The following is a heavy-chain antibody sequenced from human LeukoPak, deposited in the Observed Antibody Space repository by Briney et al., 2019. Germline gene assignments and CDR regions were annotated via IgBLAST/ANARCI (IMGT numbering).Heavy chain of an antibody. D-gene: IGHD1-26*01. Sequence: GGSLRLSCAASGFTFDDYAMPWVRQAPGKGLEWVSGISWNSGSIGYADSVKGRFTISRDNAKNSLYLQMNSLRAEDTALYYCAKVIVGATSAFDIWGQGTMVTVSS. CDR2: ISWNSGSI. CDR1: GFTFDDYA. V-gene: IGHV3-9*01. CDR3: AKVIVGATSAFDI. J-gene: IGHJ3*02.